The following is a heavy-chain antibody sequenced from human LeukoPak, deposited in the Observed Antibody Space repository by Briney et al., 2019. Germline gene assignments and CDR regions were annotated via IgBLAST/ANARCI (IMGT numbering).Heavy chain of an antibody. CDR3: TKDTVDTTTVPYYFEY. CDR2: ISGSGGST. D-gene: IGHD5-18*01. J-gene: IGHJ4*02. CDR1: GFTFSSYW. V-gene: IGHV3-23*01. Sequence: GGSLRLSCAASGFTFSSYWMNWVRQAPGKGLEWVSAISGSGGSTYYADSVKGRFTISRDNSKNTLFLQMNSLRAEDTAVYYCTKDTVDTTTVPYYFEYWGQGTLVTVSS.